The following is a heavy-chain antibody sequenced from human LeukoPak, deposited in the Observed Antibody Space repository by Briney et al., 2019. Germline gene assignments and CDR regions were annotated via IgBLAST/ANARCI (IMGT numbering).Heavy chain of an antibody. J-gene: IGHJ4*02. CDR2: ISSSGSTI. Sequence: PGGSLRLSCAASGFTFSSYEMNWVRQAPGKGLEWVSYISSSGSTIYYADSVKGRFTISRDNAKNSLYLQMNSLRAEDTAVYYCARGGYSYGYRRYFDYWGQGTLVTVSS. CDR1: GFTFSSYE. CDR3: ARGGYSYGYRRYFDY. V-gene: IGHV3-48*03. D-gene: IGHD5-18*01.